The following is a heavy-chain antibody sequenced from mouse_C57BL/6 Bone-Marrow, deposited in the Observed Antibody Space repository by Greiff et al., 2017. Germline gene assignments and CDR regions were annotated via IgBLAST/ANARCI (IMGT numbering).Heavy chain of an antibody. D-gene: IGHD1-1*01. CDR3: ARLRDYYGSSLDY. J-gene: IGHJ2*01. CDR2: IFPGSGST. CDR1: GYTFTDYY. Sequence: VKLQESGPELVKPGASVKISCKASGYTFTDYYINWVKQRPGQGLEWIGWIFPGSGSTYYNEKFKGKATLTVDKSSSTAYMLLSSLTSEDSAVYFCARLRDYYGSSLDYWGQGTTLTVSS. V-gene: IGHV1-75*01.